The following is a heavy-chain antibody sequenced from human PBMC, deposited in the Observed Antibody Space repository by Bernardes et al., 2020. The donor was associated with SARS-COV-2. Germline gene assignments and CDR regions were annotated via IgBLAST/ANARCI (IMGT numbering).Heavy chain of an antibody. J-gene: IGHJ5*02. Sequence: ASVKVSCKASGYTFTSYGISWVRQAPGQGLEWMGWISAYNGNTNYAQKLQGRVTMTTDTSTSTAYMELRSLRSDDTAVYYCARVGSVPVVVVAATPGWFDPWGQGNLVTVSS. D-gene: IGHD2-15*01. CDR2: ISAYNGNT. CDR1: GYTFTSYG. CDR3: ARVGSVPVVVVAATPGWFDP. V-gene: IGHV1-18*04.